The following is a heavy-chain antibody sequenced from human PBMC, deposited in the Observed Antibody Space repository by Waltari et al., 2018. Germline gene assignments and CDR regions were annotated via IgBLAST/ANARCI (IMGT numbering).Heavy chain of an antibody. Sequence: EVQLVESGGGLVKPGGSLRISCAASGFTFTKYWMHWVRQEAGKGLMWVAHINSDGRSTTYGDSVKGRFTITRDNARDTVYLQMTSLRAEDTAVYFCVTDDPGLGLDVWGQGTTVTVSS. CDR2: INSDGRST. D-gene: IGHD7-27*01. V-gene: IGHV3-74*01. CDR3: VTDDPGLGLDV. CDR1: GFTFTKYW. J-gene: IGHJ6*02.